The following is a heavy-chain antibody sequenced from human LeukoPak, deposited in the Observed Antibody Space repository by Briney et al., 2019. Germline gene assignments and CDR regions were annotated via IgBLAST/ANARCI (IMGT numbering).Heavy chain of an antibody. CDR3: ARVLWFGGIYYFDY. V-gene: IGHV3-7*04. CDR2: IKEDGSDK. D-gene: IGHD3-10*01. CDR1: GFSFRSFW. Sequence: GTSLRLSCAASGFSFRSFWMSWVRQAPGKGLEWVASIKEDGSDKYYVESVKGRFTISRENARNSLYLQMNSLRAEDTAVYYCARVLWFGGIYYFDYWGQGTLVTVSS. J-gene: IGHJ4*02.